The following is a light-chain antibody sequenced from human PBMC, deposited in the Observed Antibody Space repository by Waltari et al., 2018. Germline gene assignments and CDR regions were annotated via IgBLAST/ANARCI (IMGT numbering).Light chain of an antibody. CDR1: NRNIASNNF. Sequence: QSALTQPPSASGSPGQSVTISCTGTNRNIASNNFVSWYQQHPGKAPKLMIFEVNKRPSGVPDRFSGSKSGNTASLTVSGLQTEDEADYFCTSYAGDNSLPPDWVFGGGTTLTVL. CDR2: EVN. J-gene: IGLJ3*02. V-gene: IGLV2-8*01. CDR3: TSYAGDNSLPPDWV.